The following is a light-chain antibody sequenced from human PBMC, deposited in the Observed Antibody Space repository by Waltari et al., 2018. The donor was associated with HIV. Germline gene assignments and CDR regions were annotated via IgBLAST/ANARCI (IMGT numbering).Light chain of an antibody. CDR1: SRDVGGYNY. CDR2: EVS. J-gene: IGLJ3*02. V-gene: IGLV2-14*01. Sequence: QSALTQPASVSGSPGQSIPISCTGTSRDVGGYNYVSWYQPHPGKAPKLMIYEVSNRPSGVSNRFSGSKSGNTASLTISGLQAEDEADYYCSSYTSSSTRVFGGGTKLTVL. CDR3: SSYTSSSTRV.